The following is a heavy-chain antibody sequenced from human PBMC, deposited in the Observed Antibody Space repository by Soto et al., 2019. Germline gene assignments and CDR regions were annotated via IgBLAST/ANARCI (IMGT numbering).Heavy chain of an antibody. V-gene: IGHV3-23*01. D-gene: IGHD3-22*01. CDR1: GFTFSSYA. Sequence: GGSLRLSCAASGFTFSSYAMSWVRQAPGKGLEWVSAISGSGGSTYYADSGKGRFTISRDNSKNTLYLQMNSLRAEDTAVYYCAKEGLEYYYDSSGPSGFDYWGQGTLVTVSS. CDR3: AKEGLEYYYDSSGPSGFDY. J-gene: IGHJ4*02. CDR2: ISGSGGST.